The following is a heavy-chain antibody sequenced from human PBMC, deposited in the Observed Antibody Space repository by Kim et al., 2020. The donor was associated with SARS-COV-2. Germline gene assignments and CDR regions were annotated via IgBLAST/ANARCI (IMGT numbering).Heavy chain of an antibody. J-gene: IGHJ4*02. D-gene: IGHD2-15*01. Sequence: ASVKVSCKASGYTFTSYGISWVRQAPGQGLEWMGWISAYNGNTNYAQKLQGRVTMTTDTSTSTAYMELRSLRSDDTAVYYCARDNQYCSGGSCLYYFDYWGQGTLVTVSS. CDR2: ISAYNGNT. V-gene: IGHV1-18*04. CDR3: ARDNQYCSGGSCLYYFDY. CDR1: GYTFTSYG.